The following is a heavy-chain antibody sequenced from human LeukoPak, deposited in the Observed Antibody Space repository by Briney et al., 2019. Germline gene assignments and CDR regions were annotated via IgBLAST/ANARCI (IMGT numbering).Heavy chain of an antibody. V-gene: IGHV4-39*01. CDR3: AISPGYYDILTGYYRNFDY. Sequence: SETLSLTCTVSGGSISSSSYYWGWIRQPPGKGLEWIGSINYSGSTYYNPSLKSRVTISVDTSKNQFSLKLSSVTAADTAVYYCAISPGYYDILTGYYRNFDYWGQGTLVTVSS. CDR1: GGSISSSSYY. D-gene: IGHD3-9*01. J-gene: IGHJ4*02. CDR2: INYSGST.